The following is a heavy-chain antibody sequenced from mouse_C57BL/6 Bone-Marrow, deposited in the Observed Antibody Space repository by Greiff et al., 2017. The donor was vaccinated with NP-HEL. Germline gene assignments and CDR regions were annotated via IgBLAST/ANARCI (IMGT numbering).Heavy chain of an antibody. J-gene: IGHJ2*01. D-gene: IGHD2-2*01. CDR3: ASSMVTTGYYFDY. CDR2: IRNKANGYTT. CDR1: GFTFTDYY. V-gene: IGHV7-3*01. Sequence: EVQRVESGGGLVQPGGSLSLSCAASGFTFTDYYMSWVRQPPGKALEWLGFIRNKANGYTTEYSASVKGRFTISRDNSQSILYLQMNALRAEDSATYYCASSMVTTGYYFDYWGQGTTLTVSS.